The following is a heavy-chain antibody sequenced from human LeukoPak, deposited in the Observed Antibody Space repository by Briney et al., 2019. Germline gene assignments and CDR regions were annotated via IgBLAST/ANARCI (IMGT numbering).Heavy chain of an antibody. CDR1: GGSISSSSYY. Sequence: SETLSLTCTVSGGSISSSSYYWSWIRQPPGKGLEWIGYIYYSGSTYYNPSLKSRVTISVDTSKNQFSLKLSSVTAADTAVYYCARGGSHSSTSSDDAFDIWGQGTMVTVSS. J-gene: IGHJ3*02. CDR2: IYYSGST. V-gene: IGHV4-30-4*08. D-gene: IGHD2-2*01. CDR3: ARGGSHSSTSSDDAFDI.